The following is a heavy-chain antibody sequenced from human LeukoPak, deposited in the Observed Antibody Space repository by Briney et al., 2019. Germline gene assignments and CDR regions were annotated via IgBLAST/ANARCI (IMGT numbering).Heavy chain of an antibody. Sequence: GSLRLSCAASGFTLSSYWMSWVRQAPGKGLEWVANIKEDGREKYYVDSVKGRFTISRDNAKNSLYLHMNSLTAEDTAMYYCARDWVAGAPFDAFDIWGQGTMVSVSS. CDR3: ARDWVAGAPFDAFDI. CDR1: GFTLSSYW. V-gene: IGHV3-7*03. CDR2: IKEDGREK. J-gene: IGHJ3*02. D-gene: IGHD1-26*01.